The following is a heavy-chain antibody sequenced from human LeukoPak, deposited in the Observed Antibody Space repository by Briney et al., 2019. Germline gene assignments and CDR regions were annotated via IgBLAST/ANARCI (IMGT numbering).Heavy chain of an antibody. V-gene: IGHV3-7*04. Sequence: GGSLRLSCAVSGLTTRNSGMSWVRQAPGKGLEWVANIDPDGTDLYYMDSVKGRFTVSRDNDKNSLYLQMHSLRVEDTATYYCVRGSSSFWGQGTLVTV. J-gene: IGHJ4*02. CDR2: IDPDGTDL. D-gene: IGHD2-2*01. CDR1: GLTTRNSG. CDR3: VRGSSSF.